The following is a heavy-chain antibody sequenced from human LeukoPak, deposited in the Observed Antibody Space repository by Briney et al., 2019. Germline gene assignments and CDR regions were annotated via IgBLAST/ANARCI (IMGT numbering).Heavy chain of an antibody. Sequence: SETLSLTCGVRGVSFSGNYWSWIRQSPGKGLEWIGEIYQTKYTTYNPSLKSRVTIWADTSVNQLSLTVTSVTAADTAIYYCARMRCSPGDDSCYNYSGRGTLVTVSS. CDR3: ARMRCSPGDDSCYNY. J-gene: IGHJ4*02. CDR2: IYQTKYT. V-gene: IGHV4-34*01. D-gene: IGHD2-21*01. CDR1: GVSFSGNY.